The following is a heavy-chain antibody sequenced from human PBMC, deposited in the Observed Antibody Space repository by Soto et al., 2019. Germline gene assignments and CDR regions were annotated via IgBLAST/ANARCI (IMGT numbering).Heavy chain of an antibody. V-gene: IGHV3-21*01. Sequence: EVQLVESGGGLVKPGGSLRLSCAASGFTFSSYSMNWVRQAPGKGLEWVSSISSSSSYIYYADSVKGRFTISRDNAKNSLYLQMISLRAEDTAVYYCARGWSSYGTYYYYGMDVWGQGTTVTVSS. CDR3: ARGWSSYGTYYYYGMDV. J-gene: IGHJ6*02. CDR2: ISSSSSYI. D-gene: IGHD5-18*01. CDR1: GFTFSSYS.